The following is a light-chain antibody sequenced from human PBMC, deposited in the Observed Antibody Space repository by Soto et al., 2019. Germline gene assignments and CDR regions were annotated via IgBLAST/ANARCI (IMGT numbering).Light chain of an antibody. CDR2: SAS. CDR1: QSISSY. Sequence: IQLNQSPSSVSASVGDRVTITCRASQSISSYLNWYQQKPGRAPNLLIYSASTLHSGVPSRFSGTKSATDFTLTFTSLQPEDFATYYCQQFYSAPITLGQATRLEIK. V-gene: IGKV1-39*01. J-gene: IGKJ5*01. CDR3: QQFYSAPIT.